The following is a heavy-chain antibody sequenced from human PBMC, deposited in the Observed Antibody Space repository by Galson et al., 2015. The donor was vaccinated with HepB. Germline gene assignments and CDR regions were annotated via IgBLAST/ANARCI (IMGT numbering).Heavy chain of an antibody. CDR2: IYSSGST. CDR3: ASHNRYGDYVGWVDP. J-gene: IGHJ5*02. CDR1: GDSISYYY. Sequence: SETLSLTCAVSGDSISYYYWSWIRQPPGKGLEWIGYIYSSGSTNYTPSLNSRVTISVDKSKNQFSLKLRSVTAADTAVYYCASHNRYGDYVGWVDPWGQGILVTVSS. V-gene: IGHV4-59*08. D-gene: IGHD4-17*01.